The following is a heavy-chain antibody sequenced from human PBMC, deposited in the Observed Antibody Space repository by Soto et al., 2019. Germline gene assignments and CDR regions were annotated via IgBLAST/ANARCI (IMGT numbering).Heavy chain of an antibody. V-gene: IGHV1-69*13. Sequence: SVKVSCKASGGTFSSYAISCVRQAPGQVLEWMGGIIPIFGTANYAQKFQGRVTITADESTSTAYMELSSLRSEDTAVYYCARRKGSGTTPVGYYGMDVWGQGTTVTVSS. J-gene: IGHJ6*02. CDR2: IIPIFGTA. CDR1: GGTFSSYA. D-gene: IGHD3-10*01. CDR3: ARRKGSGTTPVGYYGMDV.